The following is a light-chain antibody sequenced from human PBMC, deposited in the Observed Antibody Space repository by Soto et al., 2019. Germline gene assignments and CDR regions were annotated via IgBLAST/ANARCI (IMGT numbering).Light chain of an antibody. CDR3: QQYGSSPRVYT. CDR1: RSVSSSY. J-gene: IGKJ2*01. V-gene: IGKV3-20*01. CDR2: GAS. Sequence: EIVLTQSPGTLSLSPGERATLSCRASRSVSSSYLAWYQQKPGQAPRLLIYGASSRATGIPDRFSGSGSGTDFTLTISRLEPEDFAVYYCQQYGSSPRVYTFGQGTKLEIK.